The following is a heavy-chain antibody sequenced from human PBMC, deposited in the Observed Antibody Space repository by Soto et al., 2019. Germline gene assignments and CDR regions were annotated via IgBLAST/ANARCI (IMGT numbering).Heavy chain of an antibody. D-gene: IGHD3-9*01. V-gene: IGHV2-5*02. CDR2: IYWDDDK. CDR1: GFSLSTTGVA. CDR3: ARTYYDILTGYYNPWYFDL. J-gene: IGHJ2*01. Sequence: QITLKESGPPLVKPTQTLTLTCTFSGFSLSTTGVAVGWIRQPPGKALEWLALIYWDDDKRYSPSLKSRHIITKDTSKNQVVLTMTNMDPMDAATYYCARTYYDILTGYYNPWYFDLWGRGTLVTVSS.